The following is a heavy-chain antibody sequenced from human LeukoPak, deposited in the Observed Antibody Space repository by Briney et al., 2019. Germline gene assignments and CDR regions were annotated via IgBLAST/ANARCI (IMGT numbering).Heavy chain of an antibody. CDR2: INPSVGST. CDR3: ARTKADIGWFDP. V-gene: IGHV1-46*01. Sequence: GASVKVSCKASGYIFTSYYIHWVRQAPGQGLEWMGIINPSVGSTSYAQKFQGRLTMTRDTSTSTVYMELSSLGSEDTAVYYCARTKADIGWFDPWGQGTLGTVSS. CDR1: GYIFTSYY. J-gene: IGHJ5*02.